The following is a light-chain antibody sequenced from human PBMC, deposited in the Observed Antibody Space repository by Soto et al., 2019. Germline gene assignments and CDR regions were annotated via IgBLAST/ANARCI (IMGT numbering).Light chain of an antibody. CDR1: SSNIGSNY. V-gene: IGLV1-47*01. J-gene: IGLJ1*01. CDR3: AAWDDSLSGRV. CDR2: RNN. Sequence: QSVLTQPPSASGTPGHRVTIFCSGSSSNIGSNYVYWYQQLPGTAPKLLIYRNNQRPSGVPDRFSGSKSGTSASLAISGLRSEDEADYYCAAWDDSLSGRVFGTGTKVTVL.